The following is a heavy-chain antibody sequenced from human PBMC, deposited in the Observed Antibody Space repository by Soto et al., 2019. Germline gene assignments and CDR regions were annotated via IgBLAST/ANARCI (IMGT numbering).Heavy chain of an antibody. J-gene: IGHJ4*02. CDR1: GYTFTGYY. CDR2: INPNSGGT. V-gene: IGHV1-2*04. CDR3: AGGSPVHYYDSSGYFDY. D-gene: IGHD3-22*01. Sequence: GASVKVSCKASGYTFTGYYMHWVRQAPGQGLEWMGWINPNSGGTNYAQKFQGWVTMTRDTSISTAYMELSRLRSDDTAVYYCAGGSPVHYYDSSGYFDYWGQGTLVTVSS.